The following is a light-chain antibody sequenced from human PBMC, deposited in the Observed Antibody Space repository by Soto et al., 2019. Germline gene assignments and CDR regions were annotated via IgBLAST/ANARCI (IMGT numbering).Light chain of an antibody. J-gene: IGLJ1*01. CDR3: QSYDSTLSDRYV. V-gene: IGLV1-40*01. Sequence: QSVLTQPPSVSGAPGQRVTISCTGSSSNIGAGYDVHWYQQRPGTGPKLLIFGNINRPSGVPHRFSGSKSGTSASLAITGLQAEDEGDYYCQSYDSTLSDRYVFGTGTKVTVL. CDR1: SSNIGAGYD. CDR2: GNI.